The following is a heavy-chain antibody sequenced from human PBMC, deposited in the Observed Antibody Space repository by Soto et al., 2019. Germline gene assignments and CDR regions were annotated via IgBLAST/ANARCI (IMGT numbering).Heavy chain of an antibody. D-gene: IGHD6-6*01. CDR3: ARSIGTRPRLPDY. J-gene: IGHJ4*02. V-gene: IGHV1-46*01. CDR1: GYTFTSYY. CDR2: INLSAGST. Sequence: GASVKVSCKASGYTFTSYYMHWVRQAPGQGLEWVGLINLSAGSTTYAQMFQGRVTMTRDTSTSTVYMELNSLRSEDTAVYYCARSIGTRPRLPDYWGQGTLVTVSS.